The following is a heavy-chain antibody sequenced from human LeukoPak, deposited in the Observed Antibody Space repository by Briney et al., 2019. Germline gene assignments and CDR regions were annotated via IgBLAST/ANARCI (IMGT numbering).Heavy chain of an antibody. Sequence: ASVKVSCKASGYTFTGYYLRWVRQAPGQGLEWMGWINPNSGGTDYAQKFQGRVTMTRDTSISTAFMELSRLRSDDTAVYYCARDLVVGGTRYFDSWGQGTLVTVSS. D-gene: IGHD1-26*01. J-gene: IGHJ4*02. V-gene: IGHV1-2*02. CDR3: ARDLVVGGTRYFDS. CDR1: GYTFTGYY. CDR2: INPNSGGT.